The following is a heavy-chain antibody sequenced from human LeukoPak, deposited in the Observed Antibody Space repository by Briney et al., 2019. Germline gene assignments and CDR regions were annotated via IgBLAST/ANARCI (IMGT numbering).Heavy chain of an antibody. Sequence: GGSLRLSCAASGFIFDGYGMSWVRQAPGKGLEWVSGINWNGGSTGYADSVKGRFTISRDNAKNSLYLQMNSLRAEDTALYYCARSSHNNYWYFDYWGQGTLVTVSS. D-gene: IGHD1-1*01. CDR3: ARSSHNNYWYFDY. CDR2: INWNGGST. V-gene: IGHV3-20*04. J-gene: IGHJ4*02. CDR1: GFIFDGYG.